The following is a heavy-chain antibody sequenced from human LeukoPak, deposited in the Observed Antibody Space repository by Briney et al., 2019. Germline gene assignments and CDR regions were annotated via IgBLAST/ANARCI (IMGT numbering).Heavy chain of an antibody. J-gene: IGHJ5*02. D-gene: IGHD1-1*01. CDR3: ARETGTTLFRGAFDP. Sequence: GGSLRLSCAASEFSVGSNYMTWVRQAPGKGLEWVSLIYSGGSTYYADSVKGRFTISRDNPKNTLYLQMNSLRAEDTAVYYCARETGTTLFRGAFDPWGQGTLVTVSS. CDR2: IYSGGST. V-gene: IGHV3-66*01. CDR1: EFSVGSNY.